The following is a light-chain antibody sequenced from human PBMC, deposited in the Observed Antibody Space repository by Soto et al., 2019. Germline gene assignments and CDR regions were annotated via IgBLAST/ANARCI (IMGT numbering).Light chain of an antibody. CDR1: ASDIGGYSF. J-gene: IGLJ1*01. V-gene: IGLV2-8*01. CDR3: SAHGGTNPYV. Sequence: QSALTQPPSASGSPGQSVAISCTGTASDIGGYSFVSWYQQHPGKAPKLLIYDVNKRPSGVPDRISGSMSGNTATLTVSGLQAEDEAEYYCSAHGGTNPYVFGTGTKLTVL. CDR2: DVN.